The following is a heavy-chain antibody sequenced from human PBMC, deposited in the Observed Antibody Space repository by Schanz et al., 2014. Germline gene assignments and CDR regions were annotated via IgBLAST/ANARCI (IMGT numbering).Heavy chain of an antibody. J-gene: IGHJ4*02. Sequence: QVQLVQSGTQVKKPGASMKVSCKASGYTFTTYYMLWVRQAPGQGLEWMGIINPSGGSTRYGQKLQGRVTMTADTSTSTAYMDLRSLRSDDTAVYYCARDQSPYTNSSDVRYFDYWGQGSLXTVSS. CDR2: INPSGGST. D-gene: IGHD6-6*01. CDR3: ARDQSPYTNSSDVRYFDY. V-gene: IGHV1-46*01. CDR1: GYTFTTYY.